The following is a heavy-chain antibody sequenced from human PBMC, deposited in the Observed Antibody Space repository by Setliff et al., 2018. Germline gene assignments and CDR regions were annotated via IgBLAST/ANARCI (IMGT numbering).Heavy chain of an antibody. D-gene: IGHD3-22*01. J-gene: IGHJ4*02. V-gene: IGHV4-4*08. CDR1: GDSLRNDY. CDR3: ARNPASGAYYSSRPFHFDY. CDR2: MHAGGNI. Sequence: LSLTCSVSGDSLRNDYWTWIRQPPGKGLEWIGNMHAGGNINYNPSLKSRVTLSLATSKNQFSLRLTSVTAADTAIYYCARNPASGAYYSSRPFHFDYWGQGALVTVS.